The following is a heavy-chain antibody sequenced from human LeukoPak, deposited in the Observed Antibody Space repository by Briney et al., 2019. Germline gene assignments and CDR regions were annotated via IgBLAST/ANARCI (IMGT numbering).Heavy chain of an antibody. CDR3: ARNTDYGDYVYPDY. Sequence: GGSLRLSCAASGFTFSSYAMHWVRQAPGKGLEYVSAISSNGGSTYYANSVKGRFTISRDNSKNTLYLQMGSLRAEDMAVYYCARNTDYGDYVYPDYWGQGTLVTVSS. CDR1: GFTFSSYA. CDR2: ISSNGGST. V-gene: IGHV3-64*01. J-gene: IGHJ4*02. D-gene: IGHD4-17*01.